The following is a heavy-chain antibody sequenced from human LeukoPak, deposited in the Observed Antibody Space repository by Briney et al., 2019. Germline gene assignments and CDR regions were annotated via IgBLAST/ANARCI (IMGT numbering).Heavy chain of an antibody. CDR1: GGSFSGYY. V-gene: IGHV4-34*01. CDR2: INHSGST. D-gene: IGHD3-3*01. CDR3: ARGPPPITTIFGVVRAWFDP. Sequence: PSETLSLTCAVYGGSFSGYYWSWIRQPPGKGLEWIGEINHSGSTNYNPSLKSRVTISVDTSKNQLSLKLSSVTAADTAVYYCARGPPPITTIFGVVRAWFDPWGQGTLVTVSS. J-gene: IGHJ5*02.